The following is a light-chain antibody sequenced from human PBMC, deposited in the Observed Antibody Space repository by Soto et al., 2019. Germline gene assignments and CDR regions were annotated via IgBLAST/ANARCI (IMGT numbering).Light chain of an antibody. CDR1: SSDVGSYNL. Sequence: QSVLTQPASVSGSPGQSITISCTGTSSDVGSYNLVSWYQQFPGKAPKLMIYEGSKRPSGVSNRFSGSKSGNTASLTISGLQAEDEADYYCCSYAGSNTLIFGGGTKLTVL. V-gene: IGLV2-23*01. CDR3: CSYAGSNTLI. J-gene: IGLJ2*01. CDR2: EGS.